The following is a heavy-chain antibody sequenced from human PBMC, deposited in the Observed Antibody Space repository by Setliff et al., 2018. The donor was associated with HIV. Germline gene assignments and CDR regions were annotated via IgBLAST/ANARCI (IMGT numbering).Heavy chain of an antibody. CDR3: ARGHSGNDY. CDR2: MNPNSGNT. J-gene: IGHJ4*02. V-gene: IGHV1-8*02. Sequence: GASVKVSCKASGYTFTNYDINWVRQATGQGLEWMGRMNPNSGNTEYAQQFQGRVTMTRNTSISTAYMELRSLRSEDTAIYYCARGHSGNDYWGQGTLVTVSS. D-gene: IGHD1-1*01. CDR1: GYTFTNYD.